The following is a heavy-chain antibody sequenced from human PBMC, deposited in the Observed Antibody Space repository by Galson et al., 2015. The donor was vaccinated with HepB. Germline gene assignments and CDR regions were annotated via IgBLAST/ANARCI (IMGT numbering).Heavy chain of an antibody. D-gene: IGHD3-3*01. CDR3: ARGPPSGYDFWTRYWDY. V-gene: IGHV4-34*01. CDR2: INHSGST. Sequence: SLTCAVYGGSFSGYYWSWIRQPPGKGLEWIGEINHSGSTNYNPSLKSRVTISVDTSKNQFSLKLSSVTAADTAVYYCARGPPSGYDFWTRYWDYWGQGTLVTVSS. J-gene: IGHJ4*02. CDR1: GGSFSGYY.